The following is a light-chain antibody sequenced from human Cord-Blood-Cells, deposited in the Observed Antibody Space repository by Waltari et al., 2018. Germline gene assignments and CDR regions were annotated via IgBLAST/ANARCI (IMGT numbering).Light chain of an antibody. Sequence: QSALTQPPSVSGSPGQSVTISCTGTSSDVGSYNRVSWYQQPPGTAPNLMIYDVSNRPSGVPDRFSGSKSGNTASLTISGLQAEDEADYYCSSYTSSSTFVFGGGTKLTVL. V-gene: IGLV2-18*02. J-gene: IGLJ2*01. CDR2: DVS. CDR1: SSDVGSYNR. CDR3: SSYTSSSTFV.